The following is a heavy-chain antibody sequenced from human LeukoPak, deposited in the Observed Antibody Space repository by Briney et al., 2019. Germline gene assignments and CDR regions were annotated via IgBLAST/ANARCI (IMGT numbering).Heavy chain of an antibody. CDR3: AREGGALMMTFGGDFDY. Sequence: GGSLRLSCAASGFTFSSYGMHWVRQAPGKGLEWVANIKQDGSEKYYVDSVKGRFTISRDNAKNSLYLQMNSLRVEDTAVYYCAREGGALMMTFGGDFDYWGQGTLATVSS. CDR2: IKQDGSEK. V-gene: IGHV3-7*01. D-gene: IGHD3-16*01. J-gene: IGHJ4*02. CDR1: GFTFSSYG.